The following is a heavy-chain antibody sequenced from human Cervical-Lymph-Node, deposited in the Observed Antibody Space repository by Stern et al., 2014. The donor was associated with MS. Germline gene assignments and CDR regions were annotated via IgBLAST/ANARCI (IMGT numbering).Heavy chain of an antibody. CDR1: GFTFTTFY. D-gene: IGHD3-3*01. CDR2: INPSGGST. CDR3: ASSSDVLSGYYLLDV. Sequence: VQLEESGAEVKKPGASVQVSCRASGFTFTTFYIHWVRQAPGQGLEWMGIINPSGGSTSYAQKFQGRVTMTKDTSTNTGYLEVNSLRSEDTAVYYCASSSDVLSGYYLLDVWGQGTTVTVSS. J-gene: IGHJ6*02. V-gene: IGHV1-46*01.